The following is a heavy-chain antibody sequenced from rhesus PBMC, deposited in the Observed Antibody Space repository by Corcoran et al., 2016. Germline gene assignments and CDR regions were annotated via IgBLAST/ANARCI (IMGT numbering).Heavy chain of an antibody. V-gene: IGHV4-165*01. Sequence: QLQLQESGPGLVKPSETLSLTCAVSGGSISGYWWAWIRHPPGKGLEWIGRIDSSGSTDYNPSLKSRVTISRDTSKNQFSLKLSSVTAADTAVYYCARVGGWEDTAGIFDYWGQGVLVTVSS. CDR2: IDSSGST. J-gene: IGHJ4*01. CDR3: ARVGGWEDTAGIFDY. D-gene: IGHD5-30*01. CDR1: GGSISGYW.